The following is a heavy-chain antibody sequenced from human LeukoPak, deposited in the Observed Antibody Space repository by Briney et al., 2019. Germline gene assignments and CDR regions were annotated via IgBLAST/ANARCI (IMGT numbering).Heavy chain of an antibody. CDR2: IYTSGST. V-gene: IGHV4-4*07. J-gene: IGHJ6*02. CDR3: ARDLVVPAAMLGYYYYYGMDV. D-gene: IGHD2-2*01. CDR1: GGSISSYY. Sequence: PSETLSLTCTVSGGSISSYYWSWIRQPAGKGLEGIGRIYTSGSTNYNPSLKSRVTMSVDTSKNQFSLKLSSVTAADTAVYYCARDLVVPAAMLGYYYYYGMDVWGQGTTVTVSS.